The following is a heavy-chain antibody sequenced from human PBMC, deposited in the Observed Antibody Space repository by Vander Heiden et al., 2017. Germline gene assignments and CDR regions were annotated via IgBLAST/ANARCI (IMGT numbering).Heavy chain of an antibody. CDR2: IWYDGSNK. CDR3: ARDQNIVVVPAARYYYYYGMDV. V-gene: IGHV3-33*01. Sequence: VQPGRSLRLSCAASGFTFSSYGMHWVRQAPGKGLEWVAVIWYDGSNKYYADSVKGRFTNSRDNSKNTLYLQMNSLRAEDTAVYYCARDQNIVVVPAARYYYYYGMDVWGQGTTVTVSS. J-gene: IGHJ6*02. D-gene: IGHD2-2*01. CDR1: GFTFSSYG.